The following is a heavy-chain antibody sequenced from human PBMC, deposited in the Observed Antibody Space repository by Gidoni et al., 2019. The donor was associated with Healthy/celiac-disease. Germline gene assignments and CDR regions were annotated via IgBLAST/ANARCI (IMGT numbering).Heavy chain of an antibody. CDR2: INHSGST. J-gene: IGHJ2*01. Sequence: FSGYYWSWIRQPPGKELEWIGEINHSGSTNYNPSLKSRVTISVDTSKNQFSLKLSSVTAADTPVYYCARGQRITIFGVVIRPGYFDLWGRGTLVTVSS. CDR3: ARGQRITIFGVVIRPGYFDL. D-gene: IGHD3-3*01. CDR1: FSGYY. V-gene: IGHV4-34*01.